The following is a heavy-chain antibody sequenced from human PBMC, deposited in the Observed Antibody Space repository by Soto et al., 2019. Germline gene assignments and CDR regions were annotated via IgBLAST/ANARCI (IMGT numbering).Heavy chain of an antibody. Sequence: QVQLVQSGAEVKKPGSSVKVSCKASGDSFSSYSVIWVRQAPGQGLEWMGTISPSFTLTNYAQRFQGRFTITADRSTYTVYMQRNSLRSDDTAVYYCASHFPGHFSTTTCYGAGAYWGQGTLVNVSS. D-gene: IGHD2-2*01. V-gene: IGHV1-69*02. CDR3: ASHFPGHFSTTTCYGAGAY. J-gene: IGHJ4*02. CDR1: GDSFSSYS. CDR2: ISPSFTLT.